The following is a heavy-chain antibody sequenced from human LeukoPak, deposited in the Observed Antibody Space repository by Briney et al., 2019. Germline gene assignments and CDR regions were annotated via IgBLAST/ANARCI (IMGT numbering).Heavy chain of an antibody. CDR2: IKSKTDGGTT. V-gene: IGHV3-15*07. D-gene: IGHD3-22*01. Sequence: GGSLRLSCAASGFTFSNAWMNWVRQAPGKGLEWVGCIKSKTDGGTTDYAAPVKGRFTISRDDSKNTLYLQMNSLKTEDTAVYYCTTDRGYYYDSTRTWYAFDIWGQGTMVTVSS. CDR1: GFTFSNAW. J-gene: IGHJ3*02. CDR3: TTDRGYYYDSTRTWYAFDI.